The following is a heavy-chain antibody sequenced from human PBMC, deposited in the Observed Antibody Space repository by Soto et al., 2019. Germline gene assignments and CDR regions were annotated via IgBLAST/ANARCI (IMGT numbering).Heavy chain of an antibody. CDR3: ARNYDRTAGGAFDV. D-gene: IGHD3-22*01. CDR2: IYSGGST. V-gene: IGHV3-53*01. CDR1: GFTVSSNY. J-gene: IGHJ3*01. Sequence: EVQLVESGGGLIQPGGSLRLSCAASGFTVSSNYMSWVRQAPGKGLEWVSVIYSGGSTYYADSVKGRFTISRDNSESTLYLPMNSLRAEDTAVYYCARNYDRTAGGAFDVWGQGPMVTVSS.